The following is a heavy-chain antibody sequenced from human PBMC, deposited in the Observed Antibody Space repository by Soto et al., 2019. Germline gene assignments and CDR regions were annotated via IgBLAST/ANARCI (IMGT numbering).Heavy chain of an antibody. J-gene: IGHJ6*03. D-gene: IGHD2-2*02. Sequence: PGGSLRLSCAASGFTFSGSAMHWVRQASGKGLEWVGRIRSKANSYATAYAASVKGRFTISRDDSKNTAYLQMNSLKTEDTAVYYCTTYIGYCSSTSCYRAYYYYYYMGVWGKGTTVTVSS. CDR2: IRSKANSYAT. CDR1: GFTFSGSA. CDR3: TTYIGYCSSTSCYRAYYYYYYMGV. V-gene: IGHV3-73*01.